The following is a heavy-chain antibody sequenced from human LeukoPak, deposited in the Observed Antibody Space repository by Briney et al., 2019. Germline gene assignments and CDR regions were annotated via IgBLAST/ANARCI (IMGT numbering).Heavy chain of an antibody. CDR2: INPNSGGT. CDR3: ARVTYGDSYYFDY. CDR1: GYTFTGYY. J-gene: IGHJ4*02. V-gene: IGHV1-2*02. Sequence: ASVKVSCKASGYTFTGYYMHWVRQAPGQGLEWMGWINPNSGGTNYAQKFQGRVTMTRDTSISTAYMELSRLRSDDTAVYYCARVTYGDSYYFDYWGQGTLVTVSS. D-gene: IGHD4-17*01.